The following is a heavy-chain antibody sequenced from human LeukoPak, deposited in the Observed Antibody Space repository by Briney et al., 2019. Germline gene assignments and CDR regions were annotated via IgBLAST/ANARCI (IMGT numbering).Heavy chain of an antibody. CDR1: GGSISSYY. V-gene: IGHV4-59*01. CDR2: IYYSGST. J-gene: IGHJ4*02. D-gene: IGHD3-9*01. Sequence: SETLSLTCTVSGGSISSYYWSWIRQPPGKGLEWTGYIYYSGSTNYNPSLKSRVTISVDTSKNQFSLKLSSVTAADTAVYYCARGRYYDILTGYSAAFDYWGQGTLVTVSS. CDR3: ARGRYYDILTGYSAAFDY.